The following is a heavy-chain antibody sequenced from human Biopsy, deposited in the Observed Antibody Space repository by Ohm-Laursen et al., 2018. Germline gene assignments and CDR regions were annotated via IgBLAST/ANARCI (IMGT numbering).Heavy chain of an antibody. CDR2: IDTINGGA. V-gene: IGHV1-2*02. CDR3: TRGGYYYDSLAYYYWFDP. J-gene: IGHJ5*02. CDR1: GYTFTDYY. D-gene: IGHD3-22*01. Sequence: VSSVKVSCKASGYTFTDYYVHWVRQAPGHGLEWMGWIDTINGGARYAQKFQGRVTMTRDTSISTAYVDLSSLRSDDTAVYYCTRGGYYYDSLAYYYWFDPWGQGTLVTVSS.